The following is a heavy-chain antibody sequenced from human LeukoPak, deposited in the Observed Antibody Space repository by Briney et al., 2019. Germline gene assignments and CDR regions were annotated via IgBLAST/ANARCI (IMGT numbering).Heavy chain of an antibody. D-gene: IGHD2-8*01. V-gene: IGHV1-69*13. CDR1: GGTFSSYA. J-gene: IGHJ6*03. CDR2: IIPIFGTA. Sequence: SVKVSCKASGGTFSSYAISWVRQAPGQGLEWMGGIIPIFGTANYAQKFQGRVTTTADESTSTAYMELSSLRSEDTAVYYCARGPDIVLIESYMDVWGKGTTVTVSS. CDR3: ARGPDIVLIESYMDV.